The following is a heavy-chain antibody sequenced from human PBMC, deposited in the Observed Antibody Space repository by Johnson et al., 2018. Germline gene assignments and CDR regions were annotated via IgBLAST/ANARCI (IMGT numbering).Heavy chain of an antibody. J-gene: IGHJ6*02. V-gene: IGHV3-48*02. CDR1: GFTFSDYN. CDR2: IGSSSNTI. D-gene: IGHD3-9*01. CDR3: AREFRSYLDWGYGYFHYYYMDV. Sequence: VQLVQSGGALVQRGESLRLSCAASGFTFSDYNMNWVRQAPGKGLEWVSYIGSSSNTIYYADSVKGRFTISRDNAKNSLDLQMNSLRDDDTAVYYCAREFRSYLDWGYGYFHYYYMDVWGQGTTVIVSS.